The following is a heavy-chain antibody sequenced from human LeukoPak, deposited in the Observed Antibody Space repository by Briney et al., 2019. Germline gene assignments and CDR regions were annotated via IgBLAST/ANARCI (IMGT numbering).Heavy chain of an antibody. V-gene: IGHV4-39*07. D-gene: IGHD2-8*01. Sequence: PETLSLTCTVSRGSVSSSTYYWSWVRQPPGKGLEWIASIYYTGSTYYNPSLKSRVTISLDMSKNEFFLTMTSVTAADTAVYFCTAEKNGSPHYWGQGTQVTVSS. CDR2: IYYTGST. J-gene: IGHJ4*02. CDR1: RGSVSSSTYY. CDR3: TAEKNGSPHY.